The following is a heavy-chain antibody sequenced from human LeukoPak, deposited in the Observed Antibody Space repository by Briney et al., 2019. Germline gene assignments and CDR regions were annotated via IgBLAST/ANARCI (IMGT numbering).Heavy chain of an antibody. V-gene: IGHV3-23*01. J-gene: IGHJ6*03. Sequence: GGSLRLSCAASGFTFSSYDMSWVRQAPGKGLEWVSAISGSGGSTYYADSVKGRFTISRDNSKNTLYLQMNSLRAEDTAVYYCAKDYRAERRRYYYYMDVWGKGTTVTVSS. CDR2: ISGSGGST. CDR1: GFTFSSYD. D-gene: IGHD2/OR15-2a*01. CDR3: AKDYRAERRRYYYYMDV.